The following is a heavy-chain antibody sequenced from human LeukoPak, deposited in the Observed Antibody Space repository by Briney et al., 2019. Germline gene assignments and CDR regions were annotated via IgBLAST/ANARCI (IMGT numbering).Heavy chain of an antibody. CDR3: AKDLKFGVRYYGSGRPKPFDY. Sequence: TGGSLRLSCAASGFTFSSYGMHWVRQAPGKGLEWVAFIRYDGSNKYYADSVKGRFTISRDNSKNTLYLQMNSLRAEDTAVYYCAKDLKFGVRYYGSGRPKPFDYWGQGTLVTVSS. D-gene: IGHD3-10*01. CDR1: GFTFSSYG. J-gene: IGHJ4*02. V-gene: IGHV3-30*02. CDR2: IRYDGSNK.